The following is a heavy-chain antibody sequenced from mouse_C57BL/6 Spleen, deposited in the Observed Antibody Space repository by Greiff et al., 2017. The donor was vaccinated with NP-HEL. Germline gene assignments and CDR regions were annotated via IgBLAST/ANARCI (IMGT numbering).Heavy chain of an antibody. D-gene: IGHD2-4*01. V-gene: IGHV1-52*01. CDR3: ARMYYDYDGFAY. J-gene: IGHJ3*01. Sequence: QVQLQQPGAELVSPGSSVKLSCKASGYTFTSYWMHWVKQRPIQGLEWIGNIDPSDSETHYNQKFKDKATLTVDKSSSTAYLQLSRLTAEDAAVYYCARMYYDYDGFAYWGQWTLVTVSA. CDR1: GYTFTSYW. CDR2: IDPSDSET.